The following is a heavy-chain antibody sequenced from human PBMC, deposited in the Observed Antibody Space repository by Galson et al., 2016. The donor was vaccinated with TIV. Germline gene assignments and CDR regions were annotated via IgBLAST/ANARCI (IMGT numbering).Heavy chain of an antibody. J-gene: IGHJ4*02. V-gene: IGHV7-4-1*02. D-gene: IGHD2-2*01. CDR1: EYTFTNYV. CDR2: INTNTGNP. CDR3: ASPPASCSSSSCYYSFEY. Sequence: SVKVSCKASEYTFTNYVMNWVRQAPGQGLEWMGWINTNTGNPTYAQGFTGRFVFSLDTSVSTAYLQISSLKAEDTAVYYCASPPASCSSSSCYYSFEYWGQGTLVTVSS.